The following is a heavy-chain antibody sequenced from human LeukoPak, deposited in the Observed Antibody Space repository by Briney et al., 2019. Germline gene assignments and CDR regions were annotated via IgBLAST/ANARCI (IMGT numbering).Heavy chain of an antibody. D-gene: IGHD1-26*01. CDR3: ARDLSERYSTDY. Sequence: PGGSLRLSCAGSGFTFKKYAIHWVRQAPGKGLEWVAFISWDGNTKYYADSVKGRFTISRDNSQDTLDLQMNSLRAEDTAVYYCARDLSERYSTDYWGQGTLVTVSS. J-gene: IGHJ4*02. CDR1: GFTFKKYA. CDR2: ISWDGNTK. V-gene: IGHV3-30-3*01.